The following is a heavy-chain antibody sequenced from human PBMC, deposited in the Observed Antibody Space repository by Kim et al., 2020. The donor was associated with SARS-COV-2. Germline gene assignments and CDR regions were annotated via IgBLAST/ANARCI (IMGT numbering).Heavy chain of an antibody. CDR2: IKRKTDGGTT. J-gene: IGHJ5*02. CDR1: GFTFSNAW. D-gene: IGHD3-3*01. V-gene: IGHV3-15*01. Sequence: GGSLRLSCAASGFTFSNAWMSWVRQAPGKGLEWVGRIKRKTDGGTTDYAAPVKGRFTISRDDSKNTLYLQMNSLKTEDTAVYYCTTQLIEKHYDFWSGYSDSGGWFDPWGQGTLVTVSS. CDR3: TTQLIEKHYDFWSGYSDSGGWFDP.